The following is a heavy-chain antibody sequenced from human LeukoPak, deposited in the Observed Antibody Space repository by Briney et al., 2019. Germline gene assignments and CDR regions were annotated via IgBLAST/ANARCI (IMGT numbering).Heavy chain of an antibody. CDR2: ISSSSSYI. J-gene: IGHJ4*02. CDR3: ARDRRYFDTGGLGGPDY. V-gene: IGHV3-21*01. Sequence: GGSLRLSCAASGFTVSSNSMSWVRQAPGKGLEWVSSISSSSSYIYYADSMKGRFTISRDNAKNSLFLQMNNLRAEDTAVYYCARDRRYFDTGGLGGPDYWGQGTLITVSS. CDR1: GFTVSSNS. D-gene: IGHD2-8*02.